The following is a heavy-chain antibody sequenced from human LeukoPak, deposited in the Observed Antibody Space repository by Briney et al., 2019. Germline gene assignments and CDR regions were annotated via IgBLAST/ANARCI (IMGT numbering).Heavy chain of an antibody. CDR1: GYIFTTYG. J-gene: IGHJ3*02. D-gene: IGHD3-3*01. CDR2: ISGYNGHT. Sequence: ASVKVSCKASGYIFTTYGISWVRQAPGQGLEWMGWISGYNGHTNYAQKIQGRVTMTTDTSTTTAYMELRSLRSDDTAVYYCARGREDFWSGYLRNAFDIWGQGTMVTVSS. V-gene: IGHV1-18*01. CDR3: ARGREDFWSGYLRNAFDI.